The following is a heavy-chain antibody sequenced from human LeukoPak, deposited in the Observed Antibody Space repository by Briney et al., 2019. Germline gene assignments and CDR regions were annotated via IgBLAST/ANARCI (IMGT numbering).Heavy chain of an antibody. V-gene: IGHV3-74*01. D-gene: IGHD5-24*01. CDR2: ISTDGSSA. Sequence: GGSLRLSCAASGFTFNSYWMHWVRQAPGQGLVWVSLISTDGSSATYADSVKGRFTIPRDNDRNTLYLEMNSLRAEDTAVYYCTRQMPAIRYFDFWGQGTLVTVSS. CDR1: GFTFNSYW. CDR3: TRQMPAIRYFDF. J-gene: IGHJ4*02.